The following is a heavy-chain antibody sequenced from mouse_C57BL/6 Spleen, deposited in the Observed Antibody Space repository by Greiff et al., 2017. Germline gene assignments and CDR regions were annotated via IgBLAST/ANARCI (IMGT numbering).Heavy chain of an antibody. V-gene: IGHV5-6*01. CDR3: ARHASYNGYYFAY. CDR1: GFTFSSYG. J-gene: IGHJ3*01. D-gene: IGHD2-3*01. Sequence: EVMLVESGGDLVKPAGSLKLSCAASGFTFSSYGMSWVRQTPDKRLEWVATMSSGGSYTYYPDSVKGRFTISRDNAKNTLYLQMSSLKSEDTAMYYCARHASYNGYYFAYRGQGTLVTVSA. CDR2: MSSGGSYT.